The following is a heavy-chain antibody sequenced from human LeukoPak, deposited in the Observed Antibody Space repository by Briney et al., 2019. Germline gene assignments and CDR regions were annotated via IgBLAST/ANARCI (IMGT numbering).Heavy chain of an antibody. D-gene: IGHD3-10*01. CDR1: GYAIISGGFS. CDR3: ARSRQASGLFSS. CDR2: IYDRGPA. J-gene: IGHJ5*02. V-gene: IGHV4-30-2*01. Sequence: PSQTLSLTCTVSGYAIISGGFSWNWIRQPPGKGLEWIGCIYDRGPAHYNPSLKSRFTISVDWPKNQFFLNVTSLTAADTAVYYCARSRQASGLFSSWGQGTLVVVSS.